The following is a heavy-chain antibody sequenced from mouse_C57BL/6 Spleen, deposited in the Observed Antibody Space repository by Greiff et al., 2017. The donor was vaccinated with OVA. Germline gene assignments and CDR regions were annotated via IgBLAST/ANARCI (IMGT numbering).Heavy chain of an antibody. J-gene: IGHJ4*01. CDR1: GFTFSDYG. Sequence: DVMLVESGGGLVKPGGSLKLSCAASGFTFSDYGMHWVRQAPEKGLEWVAYISSGSSTIYYADTVKGRFTISRDNAKNTLFLQMTSLRSEDTAMYYCALTAQAYYAMDYWGQGTSVTVSS. V-gene: IGHV5-17*01. D-gene: IGHD3-2*02. CDR3: ALTAQAYYAMDY. CDR2: ISSGSSTI.